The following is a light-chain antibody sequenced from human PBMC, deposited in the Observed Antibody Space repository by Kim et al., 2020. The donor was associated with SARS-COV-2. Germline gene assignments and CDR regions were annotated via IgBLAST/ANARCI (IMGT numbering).Light chain of an antibody. J-gene: IGLJ2*01. Sequence: QSVLTQPPSVSGAPGQRVTISCTGSSSNIGADYHVHWYQQLPGTAPKLVMYGNTFRPSGVPDRFSGSKSGSSASLAITGLQAEDEADYYCQSYDSSLGGSVFGGGTQLTVL. CDR2: GNT. CDR3: QSYDSSLGGSV. V-gene: IGLV1-40*01. CDR1: SSNIGADYH.